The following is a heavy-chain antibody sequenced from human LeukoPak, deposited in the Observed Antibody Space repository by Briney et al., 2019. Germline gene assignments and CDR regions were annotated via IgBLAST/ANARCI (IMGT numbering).Heavy chain of an antibody. D-gene: IGHD1-1*01. V-gene: IGHV3-64*01. Sequence: QPGGSLRLSCAASGFTFSSYAMHWVRQAPGKGLEYVSAISSNGGSTYYANSVKGRFTISRDNSKNTLYLQMGSLRAEDMAVYYCARGSTGIWGQGTMVTVSS. J-gene: IGHJ3*02. CDR2: ISSNGGST. CDR1: GFTFSSYA. CDR3: ARGSTGI.